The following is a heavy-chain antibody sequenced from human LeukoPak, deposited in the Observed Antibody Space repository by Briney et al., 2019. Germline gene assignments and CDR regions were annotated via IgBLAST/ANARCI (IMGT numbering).Heavy chain of an antibody. Sequence: GGSLRLSCVVSGFTFSDYYMSWIRQAPGKGLEWVSYISSDNSTTYYADSVKGRFTVSRDNAKDSLYLQMNSLRAEDTAVYYCARDAGYCSSTSCYPNYYMDVWGKGTTVTVSS. J-gene: IGHJ6*03. CDR1: GFTFSDYY. CDR3: ARDAGYCSSTSCYPNYYMDV. CDR2: ISSDNSTT. V-gene: IGHV3-11*01. D-gene: IGHD2-2*01.